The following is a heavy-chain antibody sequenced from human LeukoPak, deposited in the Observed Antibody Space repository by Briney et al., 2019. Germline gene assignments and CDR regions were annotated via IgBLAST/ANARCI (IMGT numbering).Heavy chain of an antibody. CDR3: AKGRGVYCSSTSCYRYFDY. CDR2: IWYDGSNK. CDR1: GFTFSSYG. Sequence: PGGSLRLSCAASGFTFSSYGMHWVRQAPGKGLEWVAVIWYDGSNKYYADSVKGRFTISRDNSKNTLYLQMNSLRAEDTAVYYCAKGRGVYCSSTSCYRYFDYWGQGTLVTVSS. J-gene: IGHJ4*02. V-gene: IGHV3-33*06. D-gene: IGHD2-2*01.